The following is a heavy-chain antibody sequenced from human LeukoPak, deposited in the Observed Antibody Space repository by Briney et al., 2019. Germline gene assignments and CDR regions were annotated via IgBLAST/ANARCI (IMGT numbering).Heavy chain of an antibody. J-gene: IGHJ5*02. D-gene: IGHD5-18*01. V-gene: IGHV3-9*01. Sequence: PGGSLRLSCAASGFTFDDYAMHWVRQAPGKGLEWVSGISWNSGSIGYADSVKGRFTISRDNAKNSLYLQMNSLRAEDTAVYYCAKRYSYGSKGGSNWFDPWGQGTLVTVSS. CDR2: ISWNSGSI. CDR3: AKRYSYGSKGGSNWFDP. CDR1: GFTFDDYA.